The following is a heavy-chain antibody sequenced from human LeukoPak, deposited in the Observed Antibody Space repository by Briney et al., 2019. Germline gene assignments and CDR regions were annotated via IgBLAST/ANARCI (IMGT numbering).Heavy chain of an antibody. CDR1: GFIFSNYG. CDR2: IWYDGSNR. Sequence: GGSLRLSCTASGFIFSNYGMNWVRQAPGKGLEWVAHIWYDGSNRYYVDSVKGRFTISRDNSKNTLYLQVNSLRVEDTAVYYCASNSARSGGYWGQGTLVTVSS. J-gene: IGHJ4*02. CDR3: ASNSARSGGY. D-gene: IGHD1-26*01. V-gene: IGHV3-33*01.